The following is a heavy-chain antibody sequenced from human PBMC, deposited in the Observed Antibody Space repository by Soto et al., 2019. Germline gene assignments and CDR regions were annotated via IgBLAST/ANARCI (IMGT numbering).Heavy chain of an antibody. Sequence: SVKVSSKASGGTFSSYAISAVRQAPGQGLEWMGGIIPIFGTANYAQKFQGRVTITRDTSASTAYMELSSLRSEDTAVYYCAREASDYGDYQPYFQHCGQGILVTVSS. CDR2: IIPIFGTA. D-gene: IGHD4-17*01. V-gene: IGHV1-69*05. CDR3: AREASDYGDYQPYFQH. J-gene: IGHJ1*01. CDR1: GGTFSSYA.